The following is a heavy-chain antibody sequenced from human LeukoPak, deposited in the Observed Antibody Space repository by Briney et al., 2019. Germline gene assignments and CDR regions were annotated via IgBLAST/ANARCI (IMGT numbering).Heavy chain of an antibody. Sequence: GGSLRLSCAASGFTFSSYAMSWVRQAPGKGLEWVSAISGSGGSTYYADSVKGRFTISRDNSKNTLYLQMNSLRAEDTAVYYCARKEGYCSSTSCYANFDYWGQGTLVTVSS. CDR3: ARKEGYCSSTSCYANFDY. V-gene: IGHV3-23*01. D-gene: IGHD2-2*01. CDR2: ISGSGGST. J-gene: IGHJ4*02. CDR1: GFTFSSYA.